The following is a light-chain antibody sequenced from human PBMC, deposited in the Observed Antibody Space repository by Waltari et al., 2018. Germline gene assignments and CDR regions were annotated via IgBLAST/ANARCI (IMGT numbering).Light chain of an antibody. CDR1: TSVLSISIEKNF. J-gene: IGKJ4*01. Sequence: DIVMTQSPDSLAVSLGERATLTCKSNTSVLSISIEKNFLAWYQQKAGQPPKLLIYWASTRASGVPDRFSGSGSGTDFTLTINSLQADDFAVYYCQQYYSSPLTFGGGTRVEIK. CDR2: WAS. V-gene: IGKV4-1*01. CDR3: QQYYSSPLT.